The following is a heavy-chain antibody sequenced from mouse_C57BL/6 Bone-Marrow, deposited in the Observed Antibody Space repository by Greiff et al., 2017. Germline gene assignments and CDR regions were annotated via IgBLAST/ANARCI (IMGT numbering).Heavy chain of an antibody. D-gene: IGHD1-1*01. V-gene: IGHV5-17*01. CDR1: GFTFSDYG. CDR3: ARLLRFAY. CDR2: ISSGSSTI. J-gene: IGHJ3*01. Sequence: EVKLVESGGGLVKPGGSLKLSCAASGFTFSDYGMHWVRQAPEKGLEWVAYISSGSSTIYYADTVKGRFTISRDNAKNTLFLQMTSLRSEDTAMYYCARLLRFAYWGQGTLVTVSA.